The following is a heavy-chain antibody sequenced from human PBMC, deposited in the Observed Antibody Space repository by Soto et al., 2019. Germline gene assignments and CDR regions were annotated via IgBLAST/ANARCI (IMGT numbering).Heavy chain of an antibody. J-gene: IGHJ4*02. V-gene: IGHV4-30-2*06. CDR3: AGARYYDTCFDL. CDR2: SYQSDSN. D-gene: IGHD3-10*01. CDR1: GGSINSDGHS. Sequence: SETLSLTCTVSGGSINSDGHSWVCVAPSKGKGLVSIMYSYQSDSNYSDPSLQSRVTTSVDRSKALFFLTLTSVAAAETAVYFCAGARYYDTCFDLWGLGTPVTVSS.